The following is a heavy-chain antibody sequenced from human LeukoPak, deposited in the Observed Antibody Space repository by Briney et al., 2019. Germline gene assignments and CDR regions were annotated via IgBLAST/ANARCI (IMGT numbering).Heavy chain of an antibody. V-gene: IGHV3-15*01. Sequence: GGSLRLSCAASGFTFSNAWMSWLRQAPGKGLEWVGRIKSKTDGGTTDYAAPVKGRFTISRDDSKNTLYLQMNSLKTEDTAVYYCTTPSSSTVVTADYWGQGTLVTVSS. CDR3: TTPSSSTVVTADY. J-gene: IGHJ4*02. CDR2: IKSKTDGGTT. CDR1: GFTFSNAW. D-gene: IGHD4-23*01.